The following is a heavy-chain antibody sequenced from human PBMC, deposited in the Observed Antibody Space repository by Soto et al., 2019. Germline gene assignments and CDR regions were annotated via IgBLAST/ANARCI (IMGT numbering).Heavy chain of an antibody. CDR1: GYTFTSYD. J-gene: IGHJ2*01. Sequence: QVQLVQSGAEVKKPGASVKVSCKASGYTFTSYDINWVRQATGQGLEWMGWMNTNSGNTGYAQKFQGRVTMTSNTSISTSYMELRSLRAENTAVYYCVRRGFSSSWGYWYFDLWGRGTVLTVSS. CDR3: VRRGFSSSWGYWYFDL. V-gene: IGHV1-8*01. D-gene: IGHD6-13*01. CDR2: MNTNSGNT.